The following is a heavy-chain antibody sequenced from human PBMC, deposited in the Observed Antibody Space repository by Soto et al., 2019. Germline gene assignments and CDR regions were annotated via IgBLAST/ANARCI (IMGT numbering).Heavy chain of an antibody. CDR2: ISAYNGNT. CDR3: TSGWYENNFDY. CDR1: CYTFTSYG. Sequence: ASVKVSCKASCYTFTSYGISWVRQAPGQGLEWMGWISAYNGNTNYAQKLQGRVTMTTDTSTSTAYMELRSLRSDDTAVYYCTSGWYENNFDYWSQGTLVTVSS. J-gene: IGHJ4*02. V-gene: IGHV1-18*01. D-gene: IGHD6-19*01.